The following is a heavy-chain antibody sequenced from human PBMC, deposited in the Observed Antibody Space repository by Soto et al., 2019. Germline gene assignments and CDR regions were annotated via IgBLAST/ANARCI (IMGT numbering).Heavy chain of an antibody. J-gene: IGHJ6*02. CDR2: ISYDGSNK. CDR3: AKGDGRFGDRIRGMDV. CDR1: GFTFSSYG. Sequence: QVQLVESGGGVVQPGRSLRLSCAASGFTFSSYGMHWVRQAPGKGLEWVAVISYDGSNKYYADSVKGRFTISRDNSKNTPYLQMNSLRAEDTAVYYSAKGDGRFGDRIRGMDVWGQGTTVTVSS. V-gene: IGHV3-30*18. D-gene: IGHD3-10*01.